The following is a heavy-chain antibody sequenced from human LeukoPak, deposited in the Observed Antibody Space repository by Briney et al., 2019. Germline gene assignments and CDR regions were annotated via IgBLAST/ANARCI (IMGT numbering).Heavy chain of an antibody. CDR2: IYYRGST. V-gene: IGHV4-59*01. CDR1: GGSIGSYY. CDR3: ARGGDYGDLRYFDY. D-gene: IGHD4-17*01. J-gene: IGHJ4*02. Sequence: SETLSLTCTVSGGSIGSYYWSWIRQPPGKGLEWIGYIYYRGSTNYNPSLKSRVTFSVDTSKNQFSLKLNSVTAADTAVYYCARGGDYGDLRYFDYWGQGTLVTVSS.